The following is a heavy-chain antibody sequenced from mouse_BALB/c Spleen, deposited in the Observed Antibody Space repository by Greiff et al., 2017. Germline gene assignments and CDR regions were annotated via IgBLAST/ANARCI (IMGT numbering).Heavy chain of an antibody. CDR2: IDPENGDT. CDR3: NACDYGNYNGYAMDY. D-gene: IGHD2-1*01. J-gene: IGHJ4*01. CDR1: GFNIKDYY. V-gene: IGHV14-4*02. Sequence: EVQLQQSGAELVRSGASVKLSCTASGFNIKDYYMHWVKQRPEQGLEWIGWIDPENGDTEYAPKFQGKATMTADTSSNTAYLKLSSLTSEDTAVYYCNACDYGNYNGYAMDYWGQGTSVTVSS.